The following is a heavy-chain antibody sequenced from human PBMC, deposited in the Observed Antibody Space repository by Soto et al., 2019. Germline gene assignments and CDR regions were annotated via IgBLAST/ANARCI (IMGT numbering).Heavy chain of an antibody. J-gene: IGHJ4*02. CDR2: IRGTTTI. V-gene: IGHV3-48*02. Sequence: LRLSCAASGFSFRDHSMNWVRQAPGKGLEWISYIRGTTTISYADSVKGRFTISRDNAENSLYLQMNSLRDEDTAVYYCARDLSWAFDHWGQGALVTVSS. CDR3: ARDLSWAFDH. D-gene: IGHD6-13*01. CDR1: GFSFRDHS.